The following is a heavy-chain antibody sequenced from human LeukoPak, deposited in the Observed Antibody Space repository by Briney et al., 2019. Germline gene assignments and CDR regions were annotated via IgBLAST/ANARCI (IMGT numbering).Heavy chain of an antibody. D-gene: IGHD1-1*01. CDR2: ISWNSGSI. J-gene: IGHJ4*02. Sequence: GGSLRLSCTASGFTFDDYAMHWVRQAPGKGLEWVSGISWNSGSIGYVGSVKGRFTISRDNAKNSLYLQMNSLRAEDAALYYCAKDSSYSTATTSLDHWGQGTLVTVSS. CDR3: AKDSSYSTATTSLDH. CDR1: GFTFDDYA. V-gene: IGHV3-9*01.